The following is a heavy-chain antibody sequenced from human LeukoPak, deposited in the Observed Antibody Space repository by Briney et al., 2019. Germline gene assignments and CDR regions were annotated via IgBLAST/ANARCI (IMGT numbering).Heavy chain of an antibody. D-gene: IGHD6-25*01. CDR2: IHHSGSS. CDR3: ARAGGIPASFDY. J-gene: IGHJ4*02. V-gene: IGHV4-4*02. Sequence: WXGEIHHSGSSNYNPSLKSRVTISVDTSKNQFSLKLSSVTAADTAVYYCARAGGIPASFDYWGQGTLVTVSS.